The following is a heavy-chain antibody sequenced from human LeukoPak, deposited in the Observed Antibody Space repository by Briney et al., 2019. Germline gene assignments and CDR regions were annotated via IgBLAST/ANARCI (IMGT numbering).Heavy chain of an antibody. CDR1: GFTFSSYW. J-gene: IGHJ4*02. V-gene: IGHV3-7*01. D-gene: IGHD3-3*02. CDR3: ARDRGVLARSSPIDY. Sequence: GGSLRLSCAASGFTFSSYWMNWARQAPGKGLEWVASINHNGNVNYYVDSVKGRFTISRDNAKNSLYLQINSLRAEDTAVYYCARDRGVLARSSPIDYWGQGILVIVSS. CDR2: INHNGNVN.